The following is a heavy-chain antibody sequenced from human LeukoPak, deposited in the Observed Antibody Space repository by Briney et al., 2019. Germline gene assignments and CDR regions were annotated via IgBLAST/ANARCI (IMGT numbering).Heavy chain of an antibody. V-gene: IGHV3-33*01. D-gene: IGHD3-9*01. Sequence: GRSLRLSCAASGFTFSSYGMHWVRQAPGKGLEWVAVIWYDGSNKYYADSVKGRFTISRDNSKNTLYLQMNSLRAEDTAVYYCARDPDHDILTGYSYYFDYWGQGTLVTVSS. J-gene: IGHJ4*02. CDR3: ARDPDHDILTGYSYYFDY. CDR2: IWYDGSNK. CDR1: GFTFSSYG.